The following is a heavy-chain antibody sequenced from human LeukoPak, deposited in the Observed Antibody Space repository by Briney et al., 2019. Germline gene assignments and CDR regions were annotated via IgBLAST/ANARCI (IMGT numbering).Heavy chain of an antibody. D-gene: IGHD3-10*01. Sequence: PGGSLRLSCAASGFTFSTYWTAWVRQAPGKGLEWVANIKQDDSSKNYVDSVRGRFTISRDNSKNSLYLQMNSLRADDTALYYCARDFGGALEYWGQGTLVTVSS. CDR1: GFTFSTYW. CDR2: IKQDDSSK. V-gene: IGHV3-7*01. CDR3: ARDFGGALEY. J-gene: IGHJ4*02.